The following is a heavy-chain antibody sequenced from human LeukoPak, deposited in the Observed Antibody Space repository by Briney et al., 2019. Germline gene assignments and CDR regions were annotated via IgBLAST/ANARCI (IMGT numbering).Heavy chain of an antibody. V-gene: IGHV3-7*01. CDR1: GFTFSGYW. J-gene: IGHJ4*02. Sequence: PGGSLRLSCTVSGFTFSGYWMSWVRQAPGKGLEWVANMRDDGGLKNYVDSVKGRFTISRDNAKNSVSLQMNSLRAEDTAVYYCARDLPWGYFDYWGQGTLVTVSS. D-gene: IGHD7-27*01. CDR3: ARDLPWGYFDY. CDR2: MRDDGGLK.